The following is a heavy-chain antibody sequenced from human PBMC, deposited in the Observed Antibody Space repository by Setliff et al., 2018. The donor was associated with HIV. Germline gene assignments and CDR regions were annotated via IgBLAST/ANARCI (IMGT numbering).Heavy chain of an antibody. CDR2: IIPIFGTA. Sequence: SVKVSCKASGGTFSSYAISWVRQAPGQGLEWMGGIIPIFGTANYAQKFQGRVTITTDESMTTVYMELSSLRSEDTAVYYCAKPTYYYDDSGYSGGDYWGQGTLVTVSS. D-gene: IGHD3-22*01. CDR1: GGTFSSYA. CDR3: AKPTYYYDDSGYSGGDY. J-gene: IGHJ4*02. V-gene: IGHV1-69*05.